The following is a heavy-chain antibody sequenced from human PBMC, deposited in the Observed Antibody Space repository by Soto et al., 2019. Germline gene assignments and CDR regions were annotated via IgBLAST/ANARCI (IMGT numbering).Heavy chain of an antibody. D-gene: IGHD3-3*01. CDR3: AHRRAIFGVVYGLDV. CDR1: GFSLTTSGVG. J-gene: IGHJ6*02. CDR2: IYWDDDK. V-gene: IGHV2-5*02. Sequence: QITLKESGPTLVKPTQTLTLTCTFSGFSLTTSGVGVGWIRQPPGKALEWLALIYWDDDKRYSPSLKSRLTHTNDTSKNPVGLTITTMDPVDTGTYYCAHRRAIFGVVYGLDVWGQGTTVTVSS.